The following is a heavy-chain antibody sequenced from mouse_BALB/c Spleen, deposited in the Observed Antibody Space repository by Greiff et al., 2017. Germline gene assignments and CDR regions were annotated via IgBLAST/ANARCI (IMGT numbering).Heavy chain of an antibody. V-gene: IGHV5-6-2*01. CDR2: INSNGGST. J-gene: IGHJ4*01. CDR3: ARHYGNYYAMDY. CDR1: GFTFSSYY. Sequence: EVQLVESGGGLVKLGGSLKLSCAASGFTFSSYYMSWVRQTPEKRLELVAAINSNGGSTYYPDTVKGRFTISRDNAKNTLYLQMSSLKSEDTALYYCARHYGNYYAMDYWGQGTSVTVSS. D-gene: IGHD2-1*01.